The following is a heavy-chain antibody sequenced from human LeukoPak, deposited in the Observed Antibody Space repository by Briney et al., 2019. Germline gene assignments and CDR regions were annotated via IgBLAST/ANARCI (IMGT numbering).Heavy chain of an antibody. CDR2: MNPNSGNT. CDR3: ARLGTATGFDY. CDR1: GYTFTSYN. D-gene: IGHD5-12*01. Sequence: ASVKVSCKASGYTFTSYNLNWVRQATGQGLEWMGWMNPNSGNTGYAQKFQGRVTMTRNASISTAYMELSSLRSEDTAVYYCARLGTATGFDYWGQGTLVTVSS. V-gene: IGHV1-8*01. J-gene: IGHJ4*02.